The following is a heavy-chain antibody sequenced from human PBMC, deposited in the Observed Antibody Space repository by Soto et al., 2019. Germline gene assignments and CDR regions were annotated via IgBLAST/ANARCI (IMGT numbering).Heavy chain of an antibody. CDR2: ISAYNGNT. J-gene: IGHJ4*02. V-gene: IGHV1-18*03. CDR1: GYTFTSYG. CDR3: ARDWSVGSYYLTEYYFEY. D-gene: IGHD3-10*01. Sequence: ASVKVSCKASGYTFTSYGISCVRQAPGQGLEWMGWISAYNGNTNYAQKLQGRVTMTTDNSKNTLYLQMGSLRAEDMAVYYCARDWSVGSYYLTEYYFEYWGQGTLVTVSS.